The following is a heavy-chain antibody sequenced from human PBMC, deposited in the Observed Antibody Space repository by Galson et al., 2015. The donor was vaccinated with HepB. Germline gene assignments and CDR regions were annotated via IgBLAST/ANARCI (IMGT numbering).Heavy chain of an antibody. CDR1: GFTFSSYS. Sequence: SLRLSCAASGFTFSSYSMNWVRQAPGKGLEWVSYISSSSSTIYYADSVKGRFTISRDNAKNSLYLQMNSLRAEDTAVYHCARGPGGGYYTGWFDPWGQGTLVTVSS. V-gene: IGHV3-48*01. D-gene: IGHD3-3*01. CDR3: ARGPGGGYYTGWFDP. J-gene: IGHJ5*02. CDR2: ISSSSSTI.